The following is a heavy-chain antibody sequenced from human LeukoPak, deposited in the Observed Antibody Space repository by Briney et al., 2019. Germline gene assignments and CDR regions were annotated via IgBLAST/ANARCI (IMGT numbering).Heavy chain of an antibody. V-gene: IGHV3-30*03. CDR2: LSHDENNE. CDR1: GFTFNTYG. J-gene: IGHJ4*02. CDR3: ARGRRLYDYEPPFDF. D-gene: IGHD3-22*01. Sequence: GRSLRLSCAASGFTFNTYGMHWVRQAPGKGLEWVAVLSHDENNEYYSDSVKGRFTISRDISKNTLYLQMNSLRPDDTALYYCARGRRLYDYEPPFDFWGQGTLVTVSS.